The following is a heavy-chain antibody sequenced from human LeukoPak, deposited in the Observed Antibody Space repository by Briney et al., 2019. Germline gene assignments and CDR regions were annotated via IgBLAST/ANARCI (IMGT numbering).Heavy chain of an antibody. J-gene: IGHJ4*02. CDR1: GFTFSNYW. Sequence: PGGSLRLSCAAPGFTFSNYWMSWVRQAPGRGLEWVANINQDGSVKYYVDSVKGRFTISRDNAKNSQYLQMNSLRVEDTAVYYCARIGYSSSSLDYWGQGTLVTVSS. V-gene: IGHV3-7*01. D-gene: IGHD6-6*01. CDR3: ARIGYSSSSLDY. CDR2: INQDGSVK.